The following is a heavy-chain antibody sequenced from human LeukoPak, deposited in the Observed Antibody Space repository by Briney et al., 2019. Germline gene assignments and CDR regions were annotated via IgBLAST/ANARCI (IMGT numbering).Heavy chain of an antibody. CDR3: AKEYASGWVDY. D-gene: IGHD6-19*01. CDR2: ISYDGSIK. J-gene: IGHJ4*02. V-gene: IGHV3-30*18. CDR1: GFTFSSYG. Sequence: GRSLRLSCAASGFTFSSYGMHWVRQAPGKGLEWVAAISYDGSIKYYADSVKGRFTISRDNSKNTLYLQMNSLRAEDTAAYYCAKEYASGWVDYWGQGTLVTVSS.